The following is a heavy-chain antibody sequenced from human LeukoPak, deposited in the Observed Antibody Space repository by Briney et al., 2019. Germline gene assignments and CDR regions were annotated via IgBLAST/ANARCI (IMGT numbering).Heavy chain of an antibody. CDR1: GGSFSGYY. CDR2: VNHSGST. V-gene: IGHV4-34*01. D-gene: IGHD3-16*01. Sequence: SETLSLTCAVYGGSFSGYYWSWIRQPPGKGLGWIGEVNHSGSTNYNPSLKSRVTISVDTSKNQFSLKLSSVPAADTAVYYCVGGVGPFDYWGQGTLVTVSS. CDR3: VGGVGPFDY. J-gene: IGHJ4*02.